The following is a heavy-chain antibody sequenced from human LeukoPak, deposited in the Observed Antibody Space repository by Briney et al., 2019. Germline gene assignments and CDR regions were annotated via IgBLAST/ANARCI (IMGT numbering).Heavy chain of an antibody. CDR3: ARGLSSSWDY. J-gene: IGHJ4*02. Sequence: GASVKVSCKASGYIFTRYGISWVRQAPGQGLEWMGWISAHYGNTNYAQKFQGRLTMTTDTSTSTAYMELRSLRSDDTAVYYCARGLSSSWDYWGQGTPVTVSS. CDR1: GYIFTRYG. V-gene: IGHV1-18*01. CDR2: ISAHYGNT. D-gene: IGHD6-13*01.